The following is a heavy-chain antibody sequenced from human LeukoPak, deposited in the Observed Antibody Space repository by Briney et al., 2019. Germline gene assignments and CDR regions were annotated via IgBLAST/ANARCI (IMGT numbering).Heavy chain of an antibody. CDR1: GFTFSSYS. CDR3: ARDGPHPDIVATGIDY. D-gene: IGHD5-12*01. V-gene: IGHV3-48*04. J-gene: IGHJ4*02. Sequence: PGGSLRLSCAASGFTFSSYSMNWVRQAPGKGLEWVSYISSSSSTIYYADSVKGRFTISRDNVKNSLYLQMNSLRAEDTAVYYCARDGPHPDIVATGIDYWGQGTLVTVSS. CDR2: ISSSSSTI.